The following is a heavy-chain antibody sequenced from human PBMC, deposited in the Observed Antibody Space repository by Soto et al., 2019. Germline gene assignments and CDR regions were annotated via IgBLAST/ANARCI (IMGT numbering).Heavy chain of an antibody. J-gene: IGHJ6*03. D-gene: IGHD2-15*01. CDR1: GFTFSSYW. CDR2: IKQDGSEK. CDR3: ARDGCSGGSCYLVYYYSMDV. Sequence: EVQLVESGGGLVQPGGSLRLSCAASGFTFSSYWMSWVRQAPGKGLEWVANIKQDGSEKYYVDSVKGRFTISRDNAKNSLYLQMNSLRAEDTAVYYCARDGCSGGSCYLVYYYSMDVWGKGTTVTVSS. V-gene: IGHV3-7*01.